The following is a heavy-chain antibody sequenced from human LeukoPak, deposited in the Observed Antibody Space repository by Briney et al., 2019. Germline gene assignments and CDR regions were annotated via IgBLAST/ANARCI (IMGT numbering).Heavy chain of an antibody. D-gene: IGHD6-6*01. J-gene: IGHJ4*02. CDR2: IKQDGSEK. CDR1: GFTFSSYW. Sequence: VGSLRLSCAAPGFTFSSYWMSWVRQAPGKGLEWVANIKQDGSEKYYVDSVKGRFTISRDNAKNSLYLQMNSLRAEDTAVYYCARDKGRWVAARPGYWGQGTLVTVSS. CDR3: ARDKGRWVAARPGY. V-gene: IGHV3-7*01.